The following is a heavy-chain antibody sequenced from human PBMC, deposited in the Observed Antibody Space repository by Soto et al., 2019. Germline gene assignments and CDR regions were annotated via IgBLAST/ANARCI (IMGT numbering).Heavy chain of an antibody. CDR3: AKETIAVGGPNYFDY. Sequence: PGESLKISCEGSGFTFSRYGMHWVRQAPGMGLEWVAVVSHDGLAQYYGDSVKGRFTISRDNSQNTLYLQMNNLRTEDTAIYYCAKETIAVGGPNYFDYWGQGTLVTVS. V-gene: IGHV3-30*18. CDR1: GFTFSRYG. D-gene: IGHD6-19*01. J-gene: IGHJ4*02. CDR2: VSHDGLAQ.